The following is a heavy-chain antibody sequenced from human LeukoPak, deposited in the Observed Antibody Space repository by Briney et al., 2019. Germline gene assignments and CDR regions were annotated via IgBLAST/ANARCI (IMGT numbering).Heavy chain of an antibody. V-gene: IGHV3-30*04. CDR1: GFTFSRYT. J-gene: IGHJ5*02. Sequence: GGSLRLSCAASGFTFSRYTMHWVRRAPGKGLEWVAVISYDGSNKLFADSVKGRFTISRDSSKNTLYLQMNSLRAEDTAVYYCARSGSETQNWFDPWGQGTLVTVSS. CDR3: ARSGSETQNWFDP. D-gene: IGHD6-25*01. CDR2: ISYDGSNK.